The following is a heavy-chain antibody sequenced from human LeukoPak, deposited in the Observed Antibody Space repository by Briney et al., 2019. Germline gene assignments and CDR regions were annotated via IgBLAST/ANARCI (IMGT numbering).Heavy chain of an antibody. D-gene: IGHD3-10*01. CDR1: GFTFSSYS. Sequence: GGSLRLSCAASGFTFSSYSMNWVRQAPGKGREWVSSISSRSIYIYYADSVKGRFTISRDNAKNSLYLQMNSLRAEDTAVYYCATLGVRGAPYYFDYWGQGTLVTVSS. CDR3: ATLGVRGAPYYFDY. V-gene: IGHV3-21*01. CDR2: ISSRSIYI. J-gene: IGHJ4*02.